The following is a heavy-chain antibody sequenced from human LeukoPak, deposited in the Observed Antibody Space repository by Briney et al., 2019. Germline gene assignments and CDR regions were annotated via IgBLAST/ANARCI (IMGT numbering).Heavy chain of an antibody. CDR1: GGSISSSSYY. CDR3: ARDSSTFYYFDY. V-gene: IGHV4-39*07. D-gene: IGHD2-2*01. Sequence: SETLSLTCTVSGGSISSSSYYWGWIRQPPGKGLEWLGSVYYTGNTYYNPSLKSRVTISVDTSKNQLSLKLNSVTAADTAVYYCARDSSTFYYFDYWGQGTLVTVSS. J-gene: IGHJ4*02. CDR2: VYYTGNT.